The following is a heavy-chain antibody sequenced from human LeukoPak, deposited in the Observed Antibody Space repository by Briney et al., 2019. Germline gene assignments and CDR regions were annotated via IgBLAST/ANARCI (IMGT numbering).Heavy chain of an antibody. D-gene: IGHD1-26*01. Sequence: ASVKVSCKASGGTFSSYAISWVRQAPGQGLEWMGGIIPIFGTANYAQKFQGRVTITTDESTSTAYMGLSSLRSEDTAVYYCARSLRWELQYYFDYWGQGTLVTVSS. CDR2: IIPIFGTA. CDR3: ARSLRWELQYYFDY. V-gene: IGHV1-69*05. J-gene: IGHJ4*02. CDR1: GGTFSSYA.